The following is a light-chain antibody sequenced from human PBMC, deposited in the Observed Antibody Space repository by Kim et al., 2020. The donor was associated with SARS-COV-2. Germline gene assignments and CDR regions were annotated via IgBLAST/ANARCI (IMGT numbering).Light chain of an antibody. Sequence: QSVLTQPASVSGSPGQSITISCIGSSSDIGGYNYVSWYQQHPGKAPKVIIYAVSKRPSGVSNHFSGSKSGNTASLTISGLQAEDEADYYCSSYTSISTYVFGTGTKVTVL. CDR1: SSDIGGYNY. V-gene: IGLV2-14*01. J-gene: IGLJ1*01. CDR2: AVS. CDR3: SSYTSISTYV.